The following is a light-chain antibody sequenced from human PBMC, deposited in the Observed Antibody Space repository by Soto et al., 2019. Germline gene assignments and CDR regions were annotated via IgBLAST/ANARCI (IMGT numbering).Light chain of an antibody. CDR3: QQYEDSYS. CDR1: QNLGKW. J-gene: IGKJ2*01. CDR2: DAS. Sequence: IQMTQSPSIVSASVGDRVAITCRASQNLGKWLAWYQHKAGKAPKLLIFDASNLQDGVPSRFSGTGSGTEFTLTLSGLQPDDFGIYYCQQYEDSYSFGQGTTVDIK. V-gene: IGKV1-5*01.